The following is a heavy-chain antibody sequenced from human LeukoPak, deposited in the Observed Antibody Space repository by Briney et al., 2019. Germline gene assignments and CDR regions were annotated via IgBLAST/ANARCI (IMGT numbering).Heavy chain of an antibody. CDR1: GFTFSSYA. Sequence: TGGSLRLSCAASGFTFSSYAMSWVRQAPGKGLEWVSAISGSGGSTYYADSVKGRFTISRDNSKNTLYLQMNSLRAEDTAVYYCAKGVGYGDHVLDYWGQGTLVTVSS. D-gene: IGHD4-17*01. V-gene: IGHV3-23*01. J-gene: IGHJ4*02. CDR2: ISGSGGST. CDR3: AKGVGYGDHVLDY.